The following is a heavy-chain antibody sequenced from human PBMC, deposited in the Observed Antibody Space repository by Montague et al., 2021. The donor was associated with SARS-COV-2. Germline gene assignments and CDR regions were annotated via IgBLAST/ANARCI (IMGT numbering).Heavy chain of an antibody. CDR3: ARDPWHITIFGVVTRYGMDV. V-gene: IGHV4-61*01. Sequence: SETLSLTCTVSGGSVSSGSYYWSRIRQPPGKGLEWIGYIYYSGSTNYXPSLKSRVTISVDTSKNQFSLKLSSVTAADTAVYYCARDPWHITIFGVVTRYGMDVWGQGTTVTVSS. CDR2: IYYSGST. CDR1: GGSVSSGSYY. J-gene: IGHJ6*02. D-gene: IGHD3-3*01.